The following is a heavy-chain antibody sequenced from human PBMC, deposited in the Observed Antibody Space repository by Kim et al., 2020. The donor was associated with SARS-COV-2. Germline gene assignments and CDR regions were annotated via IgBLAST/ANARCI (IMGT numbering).Heavy chain of an antibody. V-gene: IGHV3-30*04. CDR3: AREKRAAVGQFDY. CDR2: ILYDGSNK. D-gene: IGHD6-13*01. CDR1: GFTFSSYA. Sequence: GGSLRLSCAASGFTFSSYAMHWVRQAPGKGLEWVAVILYDGSNKYYADSVKGRFTISRDNSKNTLYLQMNSLRAEDTAVYYCAREKRAAVGQFDYWGQGTLVTVSS. J-gene: IGHJ4*02.